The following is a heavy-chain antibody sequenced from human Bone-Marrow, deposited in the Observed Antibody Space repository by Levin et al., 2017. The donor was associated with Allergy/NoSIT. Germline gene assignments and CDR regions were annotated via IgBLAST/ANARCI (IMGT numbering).Heavy chain of an antibody. Sequence: ASVKVSCKASGYIFTGYIIHWVRQAPGQGLEWVGWINPNNGRTNSAQKFQARVTITRDTSITTVYMDLSSLGSDDTAIYYCARERSVAGFDACDIWGQGTMVIVSS. D-gene: IGHD6-19*01. CDR2: INPNNGRT. J-gene: IGHJ3*02. CDR1: GYIFTGYI. CDR3: ARERSVAGFDACDI. V-gene: IGHV1-2*02.